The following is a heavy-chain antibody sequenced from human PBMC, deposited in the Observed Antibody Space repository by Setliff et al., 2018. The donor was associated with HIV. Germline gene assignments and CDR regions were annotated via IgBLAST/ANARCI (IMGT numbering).Heavy chain of an antibody. CDR1: GFTFTTYS. CDR3: ATGYFYDSSGYKH. J-gene: IGHJ4*02. Sequence: GGSLRLSCADSGFTFTTYSMNWVRQAPGKGLEWVSSISSSSTYIDYADSVKGLFTISRDNAKNSLYLQMNSLRAEDTAVYYCATGYFYDSSGYKHWGQGTLVTVSS. D-gene: IGHD3-22*01. V-gene: IGHV3-21*01. CDR2: ISSSSTYI.